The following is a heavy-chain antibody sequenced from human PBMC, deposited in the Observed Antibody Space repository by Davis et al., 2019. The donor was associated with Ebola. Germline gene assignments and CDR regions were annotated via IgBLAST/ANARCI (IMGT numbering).Heavy chain of an antibody. CDR2: LSSGGGTI. Sequence: LSLTCAASGFTFSTSEMTWVRQAPGKGLEWVSYLSSGGGTIYYADSVKGRFTISRDNAKNSLYLQMNSLRAEDTAVYYCARDLYYYDSSGYSYGMDVWGQGTTVTVSS. J-gene: IGHJ6*02. CDR3: ARDLYYYDSSGYSYGMDV. D-gene: IGHD3-22*01. CDR1: GFTFSTSE. V-gene: IGHV3-48*03.